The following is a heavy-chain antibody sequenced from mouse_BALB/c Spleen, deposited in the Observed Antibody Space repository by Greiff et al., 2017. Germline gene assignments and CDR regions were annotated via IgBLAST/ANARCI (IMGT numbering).Heavy chain of an antibody. Sequence: VQLQESGPGLVAPSQSLSITCTVSGFSLTSYGVHWVRQPPGKGLEWLGVIWAGGSTNYNSALMSRLSISKDNSKSQVFLKMNSLQTDDTAMYYCARDNDYDDYAMDYWGQGTSVTVSS. CDR2: IWAGGST. D-gene: IGHD2-4*01. J-gene: IGHJ4*01. CDR1: GFSLTSYG. V-gene: IGHV2-9*02. CDR3: ARDNDYDDYAMDY.